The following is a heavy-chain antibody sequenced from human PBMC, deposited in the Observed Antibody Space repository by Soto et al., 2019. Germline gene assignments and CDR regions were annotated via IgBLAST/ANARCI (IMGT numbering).Heavy chain of an antibody. CDR3: TRAAWFPYLSFY. D-gene: IGHD3-10*01. CDR1: GFTFSSYA. CDR2: ISGSGGST. Sequence: PGGSLRLSCAASGFTFSSYAMSWVRQAPGKGLEWVSAISGSGGSTDYVDSVEGRFTISRDNANNSVYLQMDSLRAEDTALYYCTRAAWFPYLSFYWGQGALVTVSS. V-gene: IGHV3-23*01. J-gene: IGHJ4*02.